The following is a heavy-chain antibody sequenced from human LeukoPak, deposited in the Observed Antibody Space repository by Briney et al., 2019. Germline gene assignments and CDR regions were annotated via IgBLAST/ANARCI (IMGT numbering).Heavy chain of an antibody. CDR2: ISYDGSNK. CDR1: GFTFSSYA. Sequence: GGSLRLSCAASGFTFSSYAMHWVRQAPGKGLEWVAAISYDGSNKYSADSVKGRFTISRDNSKNTLYLQMNSLTAEDTGLYYCARDATTAVGWVYMDVWGKGTTVTISS. CDR3: ARDATTAVGWVYMDV. V-gene: IGHV3-30*04. D-gene: IGHD6-13*01. J-gene: IGHJ6*03.